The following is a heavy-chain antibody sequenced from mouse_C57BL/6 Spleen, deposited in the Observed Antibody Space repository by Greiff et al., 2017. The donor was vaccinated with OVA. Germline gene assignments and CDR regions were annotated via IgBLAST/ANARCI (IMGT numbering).Heavy chain of an antibody. D-gene: IGHD2-5*01. CDR2: IDPNSGGT. CDR1: GYTFTSYW. V-gene: IGHV1-72*01. J-gene: IGHJ2*01. CDR3: ARSDYSNYGGYFDY. Sequence: VQLQQPGAELVKPGASVKLSCKASGYTFTSYWMHWVKQRPGRGLEWIGRIDPNSGGTKYNEKFKGKATLTVDKSSSTAYMQRSSLTSEDSAVYYGARSDYSNYGGYFDYWGQGTTLTVSS.